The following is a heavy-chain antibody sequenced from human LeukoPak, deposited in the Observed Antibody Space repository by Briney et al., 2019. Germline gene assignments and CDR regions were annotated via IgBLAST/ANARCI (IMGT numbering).Heavy chain of an antibody. CDR1: TGSISNSSYY. D-gene: IGHD4-17*01. Sequence: SSETLSLTCTVSTGSISNSSYYWGWFRQPPGKGLEWIGSIYYSGDTYSTPSLKRRVTVSLDTSNNQFSLRLSSVTAADTAVYYCAREVNYGDYGDNAFNIWGQGTMVTVSS. J-gene: IGHJ3*02. CDR2: IYYSGDT. CDR3: AREVNYGDYGDNAFNI. V-gene: IGHV4-39*07.